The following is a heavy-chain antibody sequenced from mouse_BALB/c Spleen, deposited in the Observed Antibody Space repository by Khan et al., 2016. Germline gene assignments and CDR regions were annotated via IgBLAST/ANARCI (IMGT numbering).Heavy chain of an antibody. CDR1: FSAFTSYY. V-gene: IGHV1S135*01. CDR3: ASSTQSFYAMDY. CDR2: IDPFNGGT. J-gene: IGHJ4*01. D-gene: IGHD1-1*01. Sequence: VQLQQSGPALIPPGSSFPLSFPSSFSAFTSYYMHWVKQSHGKSLEWIGYIDPFNGGTSYNQKFKGKATLTVDKSSSTAYMHLSSLTSEDSAVYYCASSTQSFYAMDYWGQGTSVTVSS.